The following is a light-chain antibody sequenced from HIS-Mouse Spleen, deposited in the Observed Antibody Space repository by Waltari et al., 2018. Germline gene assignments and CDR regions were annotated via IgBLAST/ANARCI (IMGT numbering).Light chain of an antibody. Sequence: SYELTQPPSVSVSPVQTARITCSGDQLGDKYACWYQQNQGQSPVLVIYQDSKRPSGIPERFSGSNSGNTATLTISGTQAMDEADYYCQAWDSSTAVFGTGTKVTVL. J-gene: IGLJ1*01. CDR3: QAWDSSTAV. V-gene: IGLV3-1*01. CDR1: QLGDKY. CDR2: QDS.